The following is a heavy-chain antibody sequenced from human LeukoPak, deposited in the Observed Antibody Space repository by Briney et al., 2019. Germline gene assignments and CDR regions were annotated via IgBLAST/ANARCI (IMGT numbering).Heavy chain of an antibody. J-gene: IGHJ6*03. CDR3: ARAHCSRGSCSHPHNYYYMDV. V-gene: IGHV3-21*01. D-gene: IGHD2-15*01. Sequence: GSLRLSCAASGFTFRRFRMEWVRPAPGEGPEWVSFIWSSRCNIFYADSVKGRFTISRDNAKNALYLQMNSLRAEDTAMYYCARAHCSRGSCSHPHNYYYMDVWGTGTTVTVSS. CDR1: GFTFRRFR. CDR2: IWSSRCNI.